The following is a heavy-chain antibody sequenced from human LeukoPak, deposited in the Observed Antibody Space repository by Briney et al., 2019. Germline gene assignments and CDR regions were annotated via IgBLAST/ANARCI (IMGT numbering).Heavy chain of an antibody. CDR1: GFTFSSYG. CDR2: IRYDGSNK. J-gene: IGHJ6*02. CDR3: AKDGSSWYYYGMDV. V-gene: IGHV3-30*02. D-gene: IGHD6-13*01. Sequence: GGSLRLSCAASGFTFSSYGMHWVRQAPGKGLEWVAFIRYDGSNKYYAGSVKGRFTISRDNSKNTLYLQMNSLRAEDTAVYYCAKDGSSWYYYGMDVWGQGTTVTVSS.